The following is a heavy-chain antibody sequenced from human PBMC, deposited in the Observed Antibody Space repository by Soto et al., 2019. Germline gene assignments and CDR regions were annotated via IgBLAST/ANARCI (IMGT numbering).Heavy chain of an antibody. Sequence: QVQLQESGPGLVKPSQTLSLTCTVSGGSISSGGYYWSWIRQHPGKGLEWIGYIYYSGSTYYNPSLKSRVTISVDTSKNQFSLKLSSVTAADTAVYYCARDHGCSSTSCYHPLPWFDPWVQGTLVTVSS. D-gene: IGHD2-2*01. CDR3: ARDHGCSSTSCYHPLPWFDP. CDR2: IYYSGST. CDR1: GGSISSGGYY. V-gene: IGHV4-31*03. J-gene: IGHJ5*02.